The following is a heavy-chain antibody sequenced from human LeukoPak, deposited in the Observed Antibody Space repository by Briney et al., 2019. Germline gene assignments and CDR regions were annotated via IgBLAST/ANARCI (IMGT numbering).Heavy chain of an antibody. D-gene: IGHD6-13*01. V-gene: IGHV4-59*01. J-gene: IGHJ4*02. CDR3: ARALYSGNDY. Sequence: SETLSLTCTVSGGSISSYYWSWIRQPPGKGLEWIGYIYYSGSTYYNPSLKSRVTISVDTSKNQFSLKLSSVTAADTAVYYCARALYSGNDYWGQGTLVTVSS. CDR1: GGSISSYY. CDR2: IYYSGST.